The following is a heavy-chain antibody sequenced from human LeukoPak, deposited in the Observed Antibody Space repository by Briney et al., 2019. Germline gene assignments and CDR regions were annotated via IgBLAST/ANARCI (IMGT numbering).Heavy chain of an antibody. Sequence: PGGSLRLSCAASGFKFWNNGMHWVRQAPGKGLEWVAAIWYDGSHEFYADSVKGRFTISRDNSKSTLYLQMNSLRVEDTAVYYCAKVGEMATIVDDAFDIWGQGTMVTVSS. CDR1: GFKFWNNG. J-gene: IGHJ3*02. D-gene: IGHD5-24*01. CDR2: IWYDGSHE. V-gene: IGHV3-33*06. CDR3: AKVGEMATIVDDAFDI.